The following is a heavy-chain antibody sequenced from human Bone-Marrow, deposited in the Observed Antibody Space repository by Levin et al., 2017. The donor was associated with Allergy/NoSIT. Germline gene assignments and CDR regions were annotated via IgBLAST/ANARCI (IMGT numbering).Heavy chain of an antibody. V-gene: IGHV4-59*08. D-gene: IGHD3-22*01. Sequence: HSQTLSLTCTVSGGSISSYYWSWIRQPPGKGLEWIGYIYYSGSTNYNPSLKSRVTISVDTSKNQFSLKLSSVTAADTAVYYCARLGGYYYDSSGYYFNWYFDLWGRGTLVTVSS. CDR3: ARLGGYYYDSSGYYFNWYFDL. CDR2: IYYSGST. CDR1: GGSISSYY. J-gene: IGHJ2*01.